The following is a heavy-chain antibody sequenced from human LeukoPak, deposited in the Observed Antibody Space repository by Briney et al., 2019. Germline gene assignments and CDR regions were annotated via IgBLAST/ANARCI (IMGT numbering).Heavy chain of an antibody. J-gene: IGHJ5*02. CDR1: GFTFSSYA. Sequence: GGSLRLSCAASGFTFSSYAMHWVRQAPGKGLEYVSAISSNGGSTYYANSVKGRFTISRDNSKNTLYLQMGSLGAEDMAVYYCARGPSSGYYYGWFDPWGQGTLVTVSS. CDR3: ARGPSSGYYYGWFDP. D-gene: IGHD3-22*01. CDR2: ISSNGGST. V-gene: IGHV3-64*01.